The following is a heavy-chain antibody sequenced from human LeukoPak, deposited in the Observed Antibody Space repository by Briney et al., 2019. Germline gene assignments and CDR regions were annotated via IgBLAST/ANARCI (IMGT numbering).Heavy chain of an antibody. CDR3: ARDFGPNILTGYFFDY. D-gene: IGHD3-9*01. CDR2: ISGSSSYI. Sequence: GGSLRLSCAASGFTFSDYYMSWIRQAPGKGLEWVSSISGSSSYIYYADSVKGRFSIYRDSAKNSLYLQMNSLRAEDTAVYYCARDFGPNILTGYFFDYWGQGTLVTVSS. CDR1: GFTFSDYY. J-gene: IGHJ4*02. V-gene: IGHV3-11*06.